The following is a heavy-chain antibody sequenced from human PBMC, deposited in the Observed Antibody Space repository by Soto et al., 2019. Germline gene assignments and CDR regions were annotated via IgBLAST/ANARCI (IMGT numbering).Heavy chain of an antibody. CDR3: AKLGSYYYYGMDV. J-gene: IGHJ6*02. CDR1: GFTFSTYA. CDR2: ISTSGSGT. Sequence: GGSLRLSCAASGFTFSTYAMTWVRQAPGKGLEWVSGISTSGSGTYYADSVKGRFTISRDNSKNTLYLQMHSLRAEDTAVYFCAKLGSYYYYGMDVWGQGTTVTVSS. D-gene: IGHD3-10*01. V-gene: IGHV3-23*01.